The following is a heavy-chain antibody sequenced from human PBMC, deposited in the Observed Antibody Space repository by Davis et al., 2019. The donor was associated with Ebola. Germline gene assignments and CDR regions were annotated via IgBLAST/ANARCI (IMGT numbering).Heavy chain of an antibody. CDR1: GGSISSRTYY. V-gene: IGHV4-39*01. Sequence: SETLSLTCAVSGGSISSRTYYWGWIRQPPGKGLEWVGSFSYGDNTHYYNPSLRSRVTISVDTSRNQFSLKLSSATAADTAVYYCARPWYSGTYYDAYDIWGQGTMVAVSS. CDR2: FSYGDNTH. CDR3: ARPWYSGTYYDAYDI. D-gene: IGHD1-26*01. J-gene: IGHJ3*02.